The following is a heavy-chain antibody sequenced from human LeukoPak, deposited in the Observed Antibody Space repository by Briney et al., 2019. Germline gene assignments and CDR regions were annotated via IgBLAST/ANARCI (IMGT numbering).Heavy chain of an antibody. J-gene: IGHJ4*02. CDR2: IWFDGSYS. D-gene: IGHD1-26*01. CDR3: TRRSDSGTYYDY. CDR1: GFTFSSFE. V-gene: IGHV3-33*08. Sequence: PGGSLRLSCAASGFTFSSFEMSWVRQAPGRGLEWVAVIWFDGSYSYYADSVKGRFTVSRDNAKNTLFLQMNSLRAEDTAVYYCTRRSDSGTYYDYWGQGTLVTVSS.